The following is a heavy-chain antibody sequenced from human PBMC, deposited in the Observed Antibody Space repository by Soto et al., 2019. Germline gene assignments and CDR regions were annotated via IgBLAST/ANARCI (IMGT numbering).Heavy chain of an antibody. J-gene: IGHJ6*02. CDR1: GFRFDDYA. V-gene: IGHV3-9*01. Sequence: GGSLRLSCAASGFRFDDYAMDWVRQAPGRGLEWVSGINWSGGSVGYADSVKGRFTISRDNAKKSLYLQMNSLRPEDTALYYCTKDRRRAWYGREGLDVWGQGTTVTVSS. CDR2: INWSGGSV. CDR3: TKDRRRAWYGREGLDV. D-gene: IGHD6-13*01.